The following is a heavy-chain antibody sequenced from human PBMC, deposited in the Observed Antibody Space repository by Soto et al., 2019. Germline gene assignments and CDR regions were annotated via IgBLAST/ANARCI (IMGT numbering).Heavy chain of an antibody. CDR3: VKEGFRYYYDSSGYYRMNHNDY. V-gene: IGHV3-64D*06. Sequence: PGGSLRLSCSASGFTFSSYAMHWVRRAPGKGLEYVSAISSNGGSTYYADSVKGRFTISRDNSKNTLYLQMSSLRAEDTAVYYCVKEGFRYYYDSSGYYRMNHNDYWGQGTLVTVS. CDR1: GFTFSSYA. D-gene: IGHD3-22*01. J-gene: IGHJ4*02. CDR2: ISSNGGST.